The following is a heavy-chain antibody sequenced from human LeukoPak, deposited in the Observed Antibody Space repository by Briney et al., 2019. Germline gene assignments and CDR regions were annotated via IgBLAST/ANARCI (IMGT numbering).Heavy chain of an antibody. D-gene: IGHD3-16*01. CDR1: GGSISSYY. J-gene: IGHJ4*02. CDR2: TYYSGST. Sequence: PSETLSLTCTVSGGSISSYYCSWIRQPPGKGLEWIGYTYYSGSTNYNPSLKSRVTISVATSKNQVSLKLSAVAAADTAVYYCAKDGGSWILDYWGQGTLVTVSS. V-gene: IGHV4-59*01. CDR3: AKDGGSWILDY.